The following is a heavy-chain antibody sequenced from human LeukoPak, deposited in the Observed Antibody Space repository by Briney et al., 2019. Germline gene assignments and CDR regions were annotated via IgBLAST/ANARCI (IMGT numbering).Heavy chain of an antibody. CDR2: IIHIFGTA. CDR1: GGTFSSYA. J-gene: IGHJ4*02. Sequence: SSVKVSCKASGGTFSSYAISWVRQAPGQGLEWMGGIIHIFGTANYAQKFQGRVTITADESTSTAYMELSSLRSEDTAVYYCARSEAGFCVFDYWGQGTLVTVSS. CDR3: ARSEAGFCVFDY. D-gene: IGHD3-10*01. V-gene: IGHV1-69*01.